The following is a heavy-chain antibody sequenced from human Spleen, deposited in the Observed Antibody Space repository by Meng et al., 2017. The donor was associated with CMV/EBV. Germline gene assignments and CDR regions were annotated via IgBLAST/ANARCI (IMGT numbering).Heavy chain of an antibody. Sequence: GESLKISCAASGFTFSCYWMSWVRQAPGKGLEWVANIKQDGSEKYYVDSVKGRFTISRDNAKNSLYLQMNSLRAEDTAVYYCARDYDFWSGADYGMDVWGQGTTVTVSS. CDR3: ARDYDFWSGADYGMDV. CDR1: GFTFSCYW. J-gene: IGHJ6*02. V-gene: IGHV3-7*01. D-gene: IGHD3-3*01. CDR2: IKQDGSEK.